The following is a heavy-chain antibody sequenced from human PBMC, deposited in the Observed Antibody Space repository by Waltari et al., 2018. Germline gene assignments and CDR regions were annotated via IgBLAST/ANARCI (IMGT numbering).Heavy chain of an antibody. Sequence: QVHLQESGPGLVKPSETLSLTCAVSNYSISRGFYWAWIRQPPGGGLEWIGSIFHNGLSYYNTSLRSRVIMSVDTSKNQLSLRLNSVTATDAAVYSCARNNRGAGAFDFWGQGILVTVSS. CDR1: NYSISRGFY. CDR2: IFHNGLS. CDR3: ARNNRGAGAFDF. D-gene: IGHD3-10*01. V-gene: IGHV4-38-2*01. J-gene: IGHJ4*02.